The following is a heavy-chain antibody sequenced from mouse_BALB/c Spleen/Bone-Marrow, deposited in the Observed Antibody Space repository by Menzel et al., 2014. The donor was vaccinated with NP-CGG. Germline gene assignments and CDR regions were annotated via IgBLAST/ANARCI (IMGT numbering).Heavy chain of an antibody. CDR1: GFTFSNYW. V-gene: IGHV6-6*02. D-gene: IGHD1-2*01. Sequence: EVMLVESGGGLVQPGGSMKLSCVTSGFTFSNYWMNWVRQSLEKGLEWVAEIRLKSNNYATQYAESVKGRFTISRDDSKNSVYLQMNNLRTEDTGIYYCTRVLRLLDYWGQGTSLTVSS. CDR3: TRVLRLLDY. J-gene: IGHJ2*02. CDR2: IRLKSNNYAT.